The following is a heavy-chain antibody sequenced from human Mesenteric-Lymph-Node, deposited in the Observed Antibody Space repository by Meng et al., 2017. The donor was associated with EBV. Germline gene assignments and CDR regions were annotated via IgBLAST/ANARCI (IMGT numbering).Heavy chain of an antibody. J-gene: IGHJ4*02. V-gene: IGHV4-30-4*01. CDR2: MYYSGSI. CDR1: GGSVRSAGYY. CDR3: ASRGYSDGWTFDS. Sequence: PLQEPRPGLVKPSQTLSLTCSVSGGSVRSAGYYWNWIRQPPGTGLELIGYMYYSGSIYYNPSLKRRVTISVDTSKTQFSLKLSSVTAADTAVYYCASRGYSDGWTFDSWGQGTLVTVSS. D-gene: IGHD5-18*01.